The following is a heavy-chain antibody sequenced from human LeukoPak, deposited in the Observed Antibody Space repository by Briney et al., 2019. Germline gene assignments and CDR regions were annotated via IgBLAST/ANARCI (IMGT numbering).Heavy chain of an antibody. Sequence: PSETLSLTCTVSGGSISSYYWSWIRQPPGKGLEWIGYIYYSGSTNYNPSLKSRVTISVDTSKNQFSLKLSSVTAADTAVYYCARGDLRILIGYWGQGTLVTVSS. J-gene: IGHJ4*02. CDR1: GGSISSYY. CDR3: ARGDLRILIGY. D-gene: IGHD3-3*01. CDR2: IYYSGST. V-gene: IGHV4-59*08.